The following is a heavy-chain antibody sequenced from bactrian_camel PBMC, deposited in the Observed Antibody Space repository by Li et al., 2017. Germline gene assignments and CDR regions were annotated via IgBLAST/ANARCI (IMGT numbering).Heavy chain of an antibody. CDR1: GYSVSTGY. CDR2: IDTAGAP. Sequence: HVQLVESGGGVVEPGQSLRLSCVASGYSVSTGYMAWFRQGPGKEREGVAAIDTAGAPTYTYAVQCRFTISRDNAKDTLYLQMNSLKIEDTAVYYCALGSSRQATMTARGKGTQVTVS. V-gene: IGHV3S53*01. D-gene: IGHD3*01. J-gene: IGHJ4*01.